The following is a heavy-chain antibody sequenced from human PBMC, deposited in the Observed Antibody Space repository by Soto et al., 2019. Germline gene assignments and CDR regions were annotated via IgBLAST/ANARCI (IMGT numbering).Heavy chain of an antibody. CDR2: IIPIFGTP. Sequence: QVQLEQSGAEVKRPGSSVKVSCKTSGGNFNTYPISWVRQAPGHRLEWMGKIIPIFGTPDYAQKFQGRVTINADEATTTVYKELRSLKSDDSAVYYCARDSRLWGSTGWKRENLFDIWGQGTMVTVSS. D-gene: IGHD3-16*01. CDR3: ARDSRLWGSTGWKRENLFDI. V-gene: IGHV1-69*18. J-gene: IGHJ3*02. CDR1: GGNFNTYP.